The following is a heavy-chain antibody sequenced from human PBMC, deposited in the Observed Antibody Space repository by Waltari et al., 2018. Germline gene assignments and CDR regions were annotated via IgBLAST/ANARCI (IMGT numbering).Heavy chain of an antibody. Sequence: VQLVESGGGLVQPGGSLRLSCAASGFTFSSYAMSWVRQAPGKGLEWIGYIYYSGSTNYNPSLKSRVTISVDTSKNQFSLKLSSVTAADTAVYYCARSRSGWNFESFDYWGQGTLVTVSS. CDR3: ARSRSGWNFESFDY. CDR2: IYYSGST. CDR1: GFTFSSYA. J-gene: IGHJ4*02. V-gene: IGHV4-59*01. D-gene: IGHD6-19*01.